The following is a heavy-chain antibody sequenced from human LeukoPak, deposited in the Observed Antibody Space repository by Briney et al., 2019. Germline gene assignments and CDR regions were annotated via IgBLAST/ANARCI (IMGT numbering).Heavy chain of an antibody. J-gene: IGHJ6*02. CDR1: SGSISSYY. Sequence: SETLSLTCTVSSGSISSYYWSWIRQPPGKGLEWIGYIYYSGSTNYNPSLKSRVTISVDTSKNQFSLKLSSVTAADTAVYYCARVRTSTVTYYYYYYGMDVWGQGTTVTVSS. CDR3: ARVRTSTVTYYYYYYGMDV. CDR2: IYYSGST. D-gene: IGHD4-17*01. V-gene: IGHV4-59*01.